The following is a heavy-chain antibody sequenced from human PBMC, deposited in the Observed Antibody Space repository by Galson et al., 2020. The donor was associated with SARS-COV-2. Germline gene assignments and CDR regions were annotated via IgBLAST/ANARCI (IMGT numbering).Heavy chain of an antibody. CDR1: GFTFSNNA. D-gene: IGHD3-22*01. V-gene: IGHV3-30-3*01. CDR3: AREMYYYDRSGYTPGAFDI. J-gene: IGHJ3*02. CDR2: ISYDGSNK. Sequence: TGGSLRLSCAASGFTFSNNAMHWVRQAPGKGLEWVALISYDGSNKDYADSVKGRFNISRDNSKNTLHLQMNSLGAEDTAVYYCAREMYYYDRSGYTPGAFDIWGQGTMVTVSS.